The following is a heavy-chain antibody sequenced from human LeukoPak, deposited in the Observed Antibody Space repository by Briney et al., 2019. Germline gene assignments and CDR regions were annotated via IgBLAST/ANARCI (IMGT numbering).Heavy chain of an antibody. V-gene: IGHV4-39*01. CDR3: ARQEVPAASVRD. Sequence: SETLSLTCTVSGGSISSSSYYWGWIRQPPGKGLEWIGSIHYSGSTYYNPSLKSRVTISVDTSKNQFSLKLSSVTAADTAAYYCARQEVPAASVRDWGQGTLVTVSS. CDR1: GGSISSSSYY. J-gene: IGHJ4*02. D-gene: IGHD2-2*01. CDR2: IHYSGST.